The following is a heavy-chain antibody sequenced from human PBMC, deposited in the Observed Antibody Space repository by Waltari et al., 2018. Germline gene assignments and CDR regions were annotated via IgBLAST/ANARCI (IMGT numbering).Heavy chain of an antibody. J-gene: IGHJ5*02. CDR1: GDSVTSPNW. V-gene: IGHV4-4*02. Sequence: QLQLQESGPGLVKPSGTLSLSCAVSGDSVTSPNWWSWVRQSPPRGLEWIGQVLRTGKTNYSPSFASRVPMSLDASNNQFSLKVTSATAADTAVYYCARDRGRGLYLDAWGPGTLVTVSP. D-gene: IGHD2-15*01. CDR2: VLRTGKT. CDR3: ARDRGRGLYLDA.